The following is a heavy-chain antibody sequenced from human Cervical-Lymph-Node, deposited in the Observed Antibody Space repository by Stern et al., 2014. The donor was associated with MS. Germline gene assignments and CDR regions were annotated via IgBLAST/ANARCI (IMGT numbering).Heavy chain of an antibody. CDR1: GYTFTGYY. J-gene: IGHJ6*02. CDR3: ARSLNWNDVEDYHYGLDV. CDR2: INPNSGDT. Sequence: QDQLVQSGAEVKKPGASVKVPCKASGYTFTGYYLHWVRQAPGQGLEWMGRINPNSGDTKYAKNFQDRVTMTRDTSISTAYMELSRLRSDDTAVYYCARSLNWNDVEDYHYGLDVWGQGTTVTVSS. V-gene: IGHV1-2*06. D-gene: IGHD1-1*01.